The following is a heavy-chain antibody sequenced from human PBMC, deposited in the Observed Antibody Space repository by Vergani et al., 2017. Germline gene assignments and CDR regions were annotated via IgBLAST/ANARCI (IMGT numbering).Heavy chain of an antibody. CDR1: GGSFTSYH. Sequence: QVQLQQWGGGLLKPSETLSLTCVVNGGSFTSYHWTWIRQSPGEGLEWVGEIDHTGRPDYNPSLKSRLTMSVDKSRNQFSLTLNSVTATDTAIYFFAEGNTETNRHLYYYYYMDVWGQGTAVTVS. CDR2: IDHTGRP. CDR3: AEGNTETNRHLYYYYYMDV. V-gene: IGHV4-34*01. J-gene: IGHJ6*03. D-gene: IGHD4-11*01.